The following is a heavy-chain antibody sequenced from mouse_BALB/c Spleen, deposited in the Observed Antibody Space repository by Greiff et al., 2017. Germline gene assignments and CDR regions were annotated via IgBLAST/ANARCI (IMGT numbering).Heavy chain of an antibody. CDR2: IYPGDGDT. D-gene: IGHD1-1*01. J-gene: IGHJ2*01. V-gene: IGHV1-87*01. CDR1: GYTFTSYW. CDR3: ARRYYGSSLYFDY. Sequence: QVQLKESGAELARPGASVKLSCKASGYTFTSYWMQWVKQRPGQGLEWIGAIYPGDGDTRYTQKFKGKATLTADKSSSTAYMQLSSLASEDSAVYYCARRYYGSSLYFDYWGQGTTLTVSS.